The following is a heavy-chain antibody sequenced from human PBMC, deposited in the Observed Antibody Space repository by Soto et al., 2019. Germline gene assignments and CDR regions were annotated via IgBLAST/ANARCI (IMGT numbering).Heavy chain of an antibody. J-gene: IGHJ4*02. CDR2: IYYSGST. V-gene: IGHV4-59*01. CDR1: GGSISGYY. Sequence: SETLCLTYTVSGGSISGYYWSWIRQPPGKGLEWIGYIYYSGSTNYNPSLKSRVTISVDTSKNQFSLKLSSVTAADTAVYYCARRDLGYYDSSGYYDYWGQGTLVTVSS. D-gene: IGHD3-22*01. CDR3: ARRDLGYYDSSGYYDY.